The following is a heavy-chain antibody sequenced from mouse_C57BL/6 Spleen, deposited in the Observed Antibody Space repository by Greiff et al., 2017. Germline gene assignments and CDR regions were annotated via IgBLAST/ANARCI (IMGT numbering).Heavy chain of an antibody. CDR3: ARSGGSGSSYYYAMDY. V-gene: IGHV1-80*01. Sequence: VQLVESGAELVKPGASVKISCKASGYAFSSYWMNWVKQRPGKGLEWIGQIYPGDGDTNYNGKFKGKATLTADKSSSTAYMQLSSLTSEDSAVYFCARSGGSGSSYYYAMDYWGQGTSVTVSS. CDR2: IYPGDGDT. J-gene: IGHJ4*01. D-gene: IGHD1-1*01. CDR1: GYAFSSYW.